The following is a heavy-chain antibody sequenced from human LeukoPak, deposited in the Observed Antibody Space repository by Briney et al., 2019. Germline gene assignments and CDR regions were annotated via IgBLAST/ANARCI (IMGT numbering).Heavy chain of an antibody. CDR2: ISGSGGTA. Sequence: GGSLRLSCAASGFTFSSYSMNWVRQAPGKGLEWVSAISGSGGTAYYADSVKGRFTISRDNSKNTLYLQMNSLRAEDTAVYYCAKKGYYDGSGYYMYYFDHWGRGTLVTVSS. D-gene: IGHD3-22*01. V-gene: IGHV3-23*01. CDR3: AKKGYYDGSGYYMYYFDH. J-gene: IGHJ4*02. CDR1: GFTFSSYS.